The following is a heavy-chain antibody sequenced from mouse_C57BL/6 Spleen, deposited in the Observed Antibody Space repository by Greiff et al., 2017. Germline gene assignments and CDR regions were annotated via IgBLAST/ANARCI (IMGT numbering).Heavy chain of an antibody. CDR3: AHGYYEGVYAMDY. CDR2: IDPSDSYT. Sequence: QVQLQQPGAELVRPGTSVKLSCKASGYTFTSYWMHWVKQRPGQGLEWIGVIDPSDSYTNYNQKFKGKATLTVDTSSSTAYMQLSSLTSEDSAVYYCAHGYYEGVYAMDYWGQGTSVTGSS. CDR1: GYTFTSYW. V-gene: IGHV1-59*01. D-gene: IGHD2-3*01. J-gene: IGHJ4*01.